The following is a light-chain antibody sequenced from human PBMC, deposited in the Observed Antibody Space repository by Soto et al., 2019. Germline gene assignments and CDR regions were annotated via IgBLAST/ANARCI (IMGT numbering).Light chain of an antibody. J-gene: IGKJ2*01. CDR2: AAS. CDR3: QQTHSIPPT. V-gene: IGKV1-39*01. CDR1: HIVDTS. Sequence: DIQMTQSPSSLSASVGDRVTVTCRTSHIVDTSLNWYQQKPGKAPKLLIYAASSVQSGVLARLSGSGSATFFTLTIHNLQPDDFATYFCQQTHSIPPTFGPGTKVDIK.